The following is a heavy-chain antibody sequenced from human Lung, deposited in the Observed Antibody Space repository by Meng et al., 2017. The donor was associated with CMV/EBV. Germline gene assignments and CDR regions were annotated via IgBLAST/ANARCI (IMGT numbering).Heavy chain of an antibody. CDR1: GGSFSGYY. CDR3: ARSNIVVVVAATLGYYYYGMDV. CDR2: INHSGST. D-gene: IGHD2-15*01. Sequence: SQXXXLTXAVYGGSFSGYYWSWIRQPPGKGLEWIGEINHSGSTNYNPPLKSRVTISVDTSKNQFSLKLSSVTAADTAVYYCARSNIVVVVAATLGYYYYGMDVWXQGPTVTVSS. V-gene: IGHV4-34*01. J-gene: IGHJ6*02.